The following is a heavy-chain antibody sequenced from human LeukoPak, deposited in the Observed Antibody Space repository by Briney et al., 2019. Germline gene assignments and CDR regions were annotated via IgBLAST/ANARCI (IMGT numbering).Heavy chain of an antibody. D-gene: IGHD1-26*01. V-gene: IGHV4-59*01. CDR3: ARGANSGSYRNWFDP. Sequence: SETLSLTCTVSGGSISSNYWSWIRQPPGKGLEWIGYIYYSGSTNYNPSPKSRVTISVDTSKNQFSLRLNSVTAADTAVYYCARGANSGSYRNWFDPWGQGTLVTVSS. CDR2: IYYSGST. CDR1: GGSISSNY. J-gene: IGHJ5*02.